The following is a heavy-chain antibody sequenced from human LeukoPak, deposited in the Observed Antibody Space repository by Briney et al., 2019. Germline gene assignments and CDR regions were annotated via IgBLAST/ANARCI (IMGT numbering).Heavy chain of an antibody. CDR3: AKDWGGVYSSSWYPGFPNNWFDP. CDR1: GFTFSSYG. V-gene: IGHV3-30*18. J-gene: IGHJ5*02. D-gene: IGHD6-13*01. Sequence: QSGGSLRLSCAASGFTFSSYGMHWVRQAPGKGLEWVAVISYDGSNKYYADSVKGRFTISRDNSKNTLYLQMNSLRAEDTAVYYCAKDWGGVYSSSWYPGFPNNWFDPWGQGTLVTVSS. CDR2: ISYDGSNK.